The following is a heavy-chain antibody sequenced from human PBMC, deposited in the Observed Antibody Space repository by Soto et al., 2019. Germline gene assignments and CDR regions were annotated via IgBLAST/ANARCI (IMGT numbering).Heavy chain of an antibody. CDR3: ARNTVTTSFDY. J-gene: IGHJ4*02. CDR2: IYWDDDK. D-gene: IGHD4-17*01. V-gene: IGHV2-5*02. CDR1: GFSLSTSGVG. Sequence: QITLKESGPTLVKPTQTLTLTCTFSGFSLSTSGVGVGWIRQPPGKALEWLALIYWDDDKRYSPSLKSRLTLTKDTSKNHVVLTMTNTDPVDTATYYCARNTVTTSFDYWGQGTLVTVSS.